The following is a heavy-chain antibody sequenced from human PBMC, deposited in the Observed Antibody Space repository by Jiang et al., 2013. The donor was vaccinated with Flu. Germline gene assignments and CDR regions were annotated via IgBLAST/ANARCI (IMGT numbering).Heavy chain of an antibody. J-gene: IGHJ4*02. V-gene: IGHV3-21*01. CDR1: GFNFGSYG. CDR3: ARDCTGGTCYFGGYYFDY. CDR2: ISSSSSYM. Sequence: QLLESGGGVVQPGGSLRLSCAASGFNFGSYGMHWVRQAPGKGLEWVSSISSSSSYMYYADSVKGRFTISRDNAKNSLYLQMDSLRAEDTAVYYCARDCTGGTCYFGGYYFDYWGQGTLVTVSS. D-gene: IGHD2-15*01.